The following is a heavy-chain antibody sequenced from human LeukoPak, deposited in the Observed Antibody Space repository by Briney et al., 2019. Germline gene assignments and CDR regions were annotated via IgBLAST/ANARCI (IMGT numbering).Heavy chain of an antibody. CDR1: GFTFNDYA. Sequence: GGSLRLSCAASGFTFNDYAMYWVRQAPGKGLEWVTLISYDGYDKSYADSVRGRFTISRDNSRNSLYLQMNSLRAEDTAVYYCARGRAEDIVATNAFDIWGQGTMVTVSS. J-gene: IGHJ3*02. CDR2: ISYDGYDK. V-gene: IGHV3-30-3*01. CDR3: ARGRAEDIVATNAFDI. D-gene: IGHD5-12*01.